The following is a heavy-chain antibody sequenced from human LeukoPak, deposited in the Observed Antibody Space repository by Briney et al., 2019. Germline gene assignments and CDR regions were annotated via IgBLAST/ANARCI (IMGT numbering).Heavy chain of an antibody. Sequence: ASVKVSCKASGYTFTSYDINWVRQAPGQGLEWMGRIIPILGIANYAQKFQGRVTITADKSTSTAYMELSSLRSEDTAVYYCASRAGGRSIYFDYWGQGTLVTVSS. CDR2: IIPILGIA. CDR3: ASRAGGRSIYFDY. J-gene: IGHJ4*02. V-gene: IGHV1-69*04. D-gene: IGHD2/OR15-2a*01. CDR1: GYTFTSYD.